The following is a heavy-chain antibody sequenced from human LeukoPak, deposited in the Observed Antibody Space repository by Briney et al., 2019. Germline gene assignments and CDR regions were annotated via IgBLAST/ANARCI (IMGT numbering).Heavy chain of an antibody. V-gene: IGHV1-2*02. CDR2: INPNSGDT. D-gene: IGHD2-2*01. CDR3: ARANFLYCSSTTCLFGY. J-gene: IGHJ4*02. CDR1: GYTFTDYY. Sequence: GASVKVSCKASGYTFTDYYMHWVRQAPGQGFEWMGWINPNSGDTNYAQKFQGRVTMTRDTSISTAHMELSRLRSDDTAVYYCARANFLYCSSTTCLFGYWGQGTLVIVSS.